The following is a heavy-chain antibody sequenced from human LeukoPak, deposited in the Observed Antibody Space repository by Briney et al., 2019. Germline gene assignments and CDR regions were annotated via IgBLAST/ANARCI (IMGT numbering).Heavy chain of an antibody. CDR1: GGSISSSSYY. CDR2: IYYGGST. V-gene: IGHV4-39*01. CDR3: ASPSGSSTSCYAFGCWYFDL. Sequence: PSETLSLTCTVSGGSISSSSYYWGWIRQPPGKGLEWIGSIYYGGSTYYNPSLKSRFTISVDTSKNQFSLKLSSVTAADTAVYYCASPSGSSTSCYAFGCWYFDLWGRGTLVTVSS. D-gene: IGHD2-2*01. J-gene: IGHJ2*01.